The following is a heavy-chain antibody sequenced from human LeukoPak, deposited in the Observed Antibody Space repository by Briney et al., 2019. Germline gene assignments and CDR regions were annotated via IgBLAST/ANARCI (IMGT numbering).Heavy chain of an antibody. CDR1: GFTFSSTS. Sequence: PGGSLRLSCAASGFTFSSTSMNWVRQAPGKGLEWVAIISYDGSNDYYADSVKGRFTISRDNSKNTMYLQMNSLRAEDTAVYYCARGVRYSGSSSSYYFDYWGQGTLVTVSS. CDR3: ARGVRYSGSSSSYYFDY. V-gene: IGHV3-30*03. D-gene: IGHD1-26*01. J-gene: IGHJ4*02. CDR2: ISYDGSND.